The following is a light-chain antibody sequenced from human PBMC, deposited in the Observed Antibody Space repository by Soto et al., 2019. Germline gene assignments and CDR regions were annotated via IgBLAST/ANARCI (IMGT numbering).Light chain of an antibody. Sequence: EIVLTQSPGTLSLSPGERATLSCRASQSVSSSYLAWYQQKPGQAPRLLIYGASSRATGIPDRFSGSGSGTVFTLTISRLEPEDFAVYYCQQYESSSYTFGQGTKLEIK. CDR2: GAS. V-gene: IGKV3-20*01. CDR1: QSVSSSY. CDR3: QQYESSSYT. J-gene: IGKJ2*01.